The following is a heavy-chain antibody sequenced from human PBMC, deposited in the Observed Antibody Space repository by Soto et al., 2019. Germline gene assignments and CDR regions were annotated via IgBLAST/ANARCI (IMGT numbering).Heavy chain of an antibody. CDR3: AREEDTAMVY. D-gene: IGHD5-18*01. Sequence: SVKVSCKASGYTVTSYYLQWVRHAPGQGLEWMGIINPSGGSTSYAQKFQGRVTMTRDTSTSTVYMELSSLRSEDTAVYYCAREEDTAMVYWGQGTLVTVSS. J-gene: IGHJ4*02. CDR1: GYTVTSYY. CDR2: INPSGGST. V-gene: IGHV1-46*01.